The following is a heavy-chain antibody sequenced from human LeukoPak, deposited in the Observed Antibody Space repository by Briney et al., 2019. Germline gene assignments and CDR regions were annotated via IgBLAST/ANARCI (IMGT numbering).Heavy chain of an antibody. CDR1: GYTFTSYY. J-gene: IGHJ5*02. CDR3: ARDGTYYYDSSGPKGWFDP. CDR2: INPSGGST. V-gene: IGHV1-46*01. D-gene: IGHD3-22*01. Sequence: ASVKVSCKASGYTFTSYYMHWVRQAPGQGLERMGIINPSGGSTSYAQKFQGRVTMTRDTSTSTVYMELSSLRSEDTAVYYCARDGTYYYDSSGPKGWFDPWGQGTLVTVSS.